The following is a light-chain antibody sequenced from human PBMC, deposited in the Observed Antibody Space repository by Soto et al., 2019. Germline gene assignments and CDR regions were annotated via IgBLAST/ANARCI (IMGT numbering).Light chain of an antibody. CDR1: QDIRYY. CDR3: QQFSSFLQT. V-gene: IGKV1-12*01. Sequence: DIRMTQSPSSVSASVGDRVTITCRASQDIRYYLAWYQQKPGQAPKLLIYGATNLQSGVPSRFSGGGSGTDFTLTITSLQPEDFATYYCQQFSSFLQTFGQGTTVEI. CDR2: GAT. J-gene: IGKJ1*01.